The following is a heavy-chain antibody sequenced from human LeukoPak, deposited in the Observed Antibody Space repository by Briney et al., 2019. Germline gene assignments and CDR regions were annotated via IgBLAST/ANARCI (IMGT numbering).Heavy chain of an antibody. CDR1: GFTFSSYE. CDR2: ISSSGSTI. V-gene: IGHV3-48*03. Sequence: GSLRLSCAASGFTFSSYEMNWVRQAPGKGLEWVSYISSSGSTIYYADSVKGRFTISRDNAKNSLYLQMNRLKTEDTAVYYCSVIVVTWFDPWGQGTLVTVSS. D-gene: IGHD3-22*01. J-gene: IGHJ5*02. CDR3: SVIVVTWFDP.